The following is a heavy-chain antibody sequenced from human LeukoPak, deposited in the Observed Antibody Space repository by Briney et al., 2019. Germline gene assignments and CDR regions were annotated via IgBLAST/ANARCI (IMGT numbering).Heavy chain of an antibody. D-gene: IGHD4-17*01. CDR1: GYTFTCYY. J-gene: IGHJ5*02. V-gene: IGHV1-2*02. Sequence: ASVTVSCKASGYTFTCYYMHWVRQAPGQGLEWMGWINPNSGGTNYAQKFQGRVTMTRDTSISTAYMELSRLRSDDTAVYYCARGASGVYTVTASWFDPWGQGTLVSVSS. CDR3: ARGASGVYTVTASWFDP. CDR2: INPNSGGT.